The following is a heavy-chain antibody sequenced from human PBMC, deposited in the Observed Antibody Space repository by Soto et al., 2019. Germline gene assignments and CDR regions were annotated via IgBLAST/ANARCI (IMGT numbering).Heavy chain of an antibody. Sequence: PGESLKISCKGSGYSFTTYWIGWVRQMPGKGLEWMGIIYPGDSDTSYSPSFQGQVTISADKSISTAYLQWSSLQASDTAMYYCATGGHSGYDRAGDYGMDVWGQGTTVTVSS. CDR1: GYSFTTYW. D-gene: IGHD5-12*01. V-gene: IGHV5-51*01. CDR3: ATGGHSGYDRAGDYGMDV. CDR2: IYPGDSDT. J-gene: IGHJ6*02.